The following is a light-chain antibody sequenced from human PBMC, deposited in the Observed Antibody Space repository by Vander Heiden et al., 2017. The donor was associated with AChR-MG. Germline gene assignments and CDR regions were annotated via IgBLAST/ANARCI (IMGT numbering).Light chain of an antibody. J-gene: IGKJ1*01. V-gene: IGKV3-11*01. CDR3: QQRSNWPRT. CDR2: DTS. Sequence: EIVLTQSPATLSLSPGERATPSCRASQSVSNYLAWYQQKPGQAPRLLIYDTSHRATGIPARFSGSESETGFTLTISSLGPEDSAVYYCQQRSNWPRTFGQGTKVEIK. CDR1: QSVSNY.